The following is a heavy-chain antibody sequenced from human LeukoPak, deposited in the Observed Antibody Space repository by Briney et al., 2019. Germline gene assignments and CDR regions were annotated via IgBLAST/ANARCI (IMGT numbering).Heavy chain of an antibody. CDR1: GGSISSSSYY. D-gene: IGHD3-10*01. CDR2: IYYSGST. V-gene: IGHV4-39*01. J-gene: IGHJ6*02. CDR3: ARQVGAGLLWFGESGMDV. Sequence: SETLSLTCTVSGGSISSSSYYWGWIRQPPGKGLEWIGSIYYSGSTYYNPSLKSRVTISVDTSKNQFSLKLSSVTAADTAVYYCARQVGAGLLWFGESGMDVWGQGTTVTVSS.